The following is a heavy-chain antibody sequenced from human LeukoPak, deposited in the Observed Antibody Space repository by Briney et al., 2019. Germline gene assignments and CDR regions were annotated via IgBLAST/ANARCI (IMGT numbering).Heavy chain of an antibody. CDR2: ISSTGGTI. CDR1: GFTFSDYY. CDR3: AKRGGYYDSSGYDTDY. J-gene: IGHJ4*02. V-gene: IGHV3-11*01. D-gene: IGHD3-22*01. Sequence: PGGSLRLSCAASGFTFSDYYMSWIRQAPGKGLEWVSYISSTGGTIYYADSVKGRFTISRDNAKNSLYLQMNSLRAEDTAVYYCAKRGGYYDSSGYDTDYWGQGTLVAVSS.